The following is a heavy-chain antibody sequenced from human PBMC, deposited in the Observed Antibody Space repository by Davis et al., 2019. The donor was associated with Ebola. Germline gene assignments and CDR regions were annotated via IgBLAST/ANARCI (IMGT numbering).Heavy chain of an antibody. CDR1: GYTFTGYY. Sequence: AASVKVSCKASGYTFTGYYMHWARQAPGQRLEWMGWINAGNGNTKYSQKFRGRVTITRDTSASTAYMELSGLRSEDTAVYYCALGNWFDPWGQGTLVTVSS. CDR2: INAGNGNT. CDR3: ALGNWFDP. V-gene: IGHV1-3*01. J-gene: IGHJ5*02.